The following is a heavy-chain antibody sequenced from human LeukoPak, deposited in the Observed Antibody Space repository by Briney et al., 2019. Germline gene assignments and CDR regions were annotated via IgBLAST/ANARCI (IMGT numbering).Heavy chain of an antibody. Sequence: PSETLSLTCAVSADSFSSHYWTWIRQPPGKGLGWVGYIYYIGSTNYNPSLKSRVTISIDTSKNQFSLKLSSVTAADTAVYYCARDLVTVTKGFDIWGQGTMVSVSS. V-gene: IGHV4-59*11. CDR1: ADSFSSHY. J-gene: IGHJ3*02. D-gene: IGHD4-17*01. CDR2: IYYIGST. CDR3: ARDLVTVTKGFDI.